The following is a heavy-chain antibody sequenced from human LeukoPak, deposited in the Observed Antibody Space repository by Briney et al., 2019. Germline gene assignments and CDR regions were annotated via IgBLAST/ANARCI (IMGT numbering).Heavy chain of an antibody. Sequence: GGSLRLSCAASGFTFSSYWMSWVRQAPGKGLEWVANIKQDGSEKYYVDSVKGRFTISRDNAKNSLYLQMNSLRAEDTAVYYCASIPTMGDYDSSGYYYGPSSDYWGQGTLVTVSS. CDR2: IKQDGSEK. V-gene: IGHV3-7*03. CDR3: ASIPTMGDYDSSGYYYGPSSDY. CDR1: GFTFSSYW. J-gene: IGHJ4*02. D-gene: IGHD3-22*01.